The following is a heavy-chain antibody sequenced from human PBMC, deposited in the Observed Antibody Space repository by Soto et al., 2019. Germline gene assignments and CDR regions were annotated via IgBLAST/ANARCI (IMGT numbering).Heavy chain of an antibody. CDR1: GGSISSGDYY. V-gene: IGHV4-30-4*08. Sequence: PSETLSLTCTVSGGSISSGDYYWGWTRQPPGKGLDWIGYIYYSGSTCYNPSLKSRVTISDDTSKNQFSLKLSSVTAADTAVYYCARDILLLPALGPRYYYYGMDFWGQGTTVTVSS. CDR2: IYYSGST. CDR3: ARDILLLPALGPRYYYYGMDF. D-gene: IGHD2-2*01. J-gene: IGHJ6*02.